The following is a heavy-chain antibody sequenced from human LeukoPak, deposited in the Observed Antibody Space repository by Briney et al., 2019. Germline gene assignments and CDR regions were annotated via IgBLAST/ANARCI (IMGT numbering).Heavy chain of an antibody. V-gene: IGHV3-23*01. CDR2: ISGGGGAT. CDR1: GFTFSSYA. J-gene: IGHJ4*02. D-gene: IGHD6-6*01. Sequence: GGSLRLSCAASGFTFSSYAMSWVRQAPGKGLEWGSAISGGGGATYYAFSVKGRITIHRDNSKSTLYLQMSSLRAEDTAVYYCAKDSSSSPYYFDYWGQGTLVTVSS. CDR3: AKDSSSSPYYFDY.